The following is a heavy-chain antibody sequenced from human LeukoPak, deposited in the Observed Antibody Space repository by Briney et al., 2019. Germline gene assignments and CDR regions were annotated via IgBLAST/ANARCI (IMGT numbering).Heavy chain of an antibody. CDR2: IASETYGGTA. CDR3: TRDQTPYY. CDR1: GFTFGDYA. V-gene: IGHV3-49*04. Sequence: PGGSLRLSCTASGFTFGDYAMTWVRQAPGKGLEWVGFIASETYGGTAEYAASVKGRFTISRDDSKSIAYLQMNSLKTEDTAVYYRTRDQTPYYWGQGTLVTVSS. J-gene: IGHJ4*02.